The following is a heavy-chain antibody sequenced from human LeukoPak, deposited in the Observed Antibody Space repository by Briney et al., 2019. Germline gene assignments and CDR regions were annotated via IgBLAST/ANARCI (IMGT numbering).Heavy chain of an antibody. Sequence: ASVKVSCKASGYTFTSYAMNWVRQAPGQGLEWVGWINPYSGGTNYAQKFQGRVSMTRDTSISTAYMELSRLRSDDTAVYYCAREFSYYDSSGYGYWGQGTLVTVSS. J-gene: IGHJ4*02. D-gene: IGHD3-22*01. CDR1: GYTFTSYA. CDR3: AREFSYYDSSGYGY. CDR2: INPYSGGT. V-gene: IGHV1-2*02.